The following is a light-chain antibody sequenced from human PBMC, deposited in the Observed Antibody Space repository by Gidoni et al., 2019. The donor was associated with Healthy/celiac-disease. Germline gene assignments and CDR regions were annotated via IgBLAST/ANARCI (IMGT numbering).Light chain of an antibody. CDR3: QQYNSYSQT. CDR2: KAS. CDR1: QSISSW. V-gene: IGKV1-5*03. Sequence: DIQMTQSPSTLSASVGDRVTITCRASQSISSWLAWYQQKPGKAPKLLIYKASSLESGVPSRFSGSGPGTEFTLTISSLQPDDFATYYCQQYNSYSQTFGQGTKVEIK. J-gene: IGKJ1*01.